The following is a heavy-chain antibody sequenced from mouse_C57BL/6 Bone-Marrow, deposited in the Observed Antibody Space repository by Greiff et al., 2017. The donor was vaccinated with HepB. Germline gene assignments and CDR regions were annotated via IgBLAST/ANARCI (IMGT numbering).Heavy chain of an antibody. CDR3: ARGMIYYGFFDY. CDR2: IYPGDGDT. Sequence: VMPGASVKISCKASGYAFSSSWMNWVKQRPGKGLEWIGRIYPGDGDTNYNGKFKGKATLTADKSSSTAYMQLSSLTSEDSAVYFCARGMIYYGFFDYWGQGTTLTVSS. CDR1: GYAFSSSW. D-gene: IGHD2-2*01. V-gene: IGHV1-82*01. J-gene: IGHJ2*01.